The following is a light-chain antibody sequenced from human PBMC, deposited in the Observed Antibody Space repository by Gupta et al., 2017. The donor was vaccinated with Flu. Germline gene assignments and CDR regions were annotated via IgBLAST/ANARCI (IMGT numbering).Light chain of an antibody. CDR3: TSYDRSKHV. CDR1: SGSIASKF. Sequence: NFMLTQPHSVSESPGKTVTISCTRSSGSIASKFVQWYQQRPGSSPTTVSEEDNQRPSGVPDRLAGYIDSSSNYASAQSSGLKTKDDADDYCTSYDRSKHVFGGGTKMTVL. J-gene: IGLJ3*02. CDR2: EDN. V-gene: IGLV6-57*01.